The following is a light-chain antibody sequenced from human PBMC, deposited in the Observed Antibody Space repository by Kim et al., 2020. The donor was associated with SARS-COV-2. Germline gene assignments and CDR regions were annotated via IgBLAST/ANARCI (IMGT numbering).Light chain of an antibody. J-gene: IGKJ2*01. Sequence: GSPGERATLSCRASQSVFSNLAWYQQKPGQAPKLLIYGASTRATGIPARFSASGSGTEFTLTISSLQSEDFVVYYCHQYHNWPPYTFGQGTKLEI. CDR3: HQYHNWPPYT. CDR2: GAS. CDR1: QSVFSN. V-gene: IGKV3-15*01.